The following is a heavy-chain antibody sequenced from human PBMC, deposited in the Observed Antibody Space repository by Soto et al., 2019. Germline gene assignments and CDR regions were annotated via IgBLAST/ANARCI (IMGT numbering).Heavy chain of an antibody. CDR1: GGSFGKSA. J-gene: IGHJ4*02. D-gene: IGHD3-16*02. Sequence: GSSVKACCKASGGSFGKSAINWVRQTPGQGLEWLGGFIPVYRTLNYAQKFQGRVTITADESTGTAYMTLSSLASDDTAVYYCATGVIWLGDFTVDSSSQGTRVTVSS. CDR2: FIPVYRTL. CDR3: ATGVIWLGDFTVDS. V-gene: IGHV1-69*13.